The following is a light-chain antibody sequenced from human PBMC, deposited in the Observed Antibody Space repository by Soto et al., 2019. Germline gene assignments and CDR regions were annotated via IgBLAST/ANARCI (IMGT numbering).Light chain of an antibody. CDR1: SSDVGTYHY. V-gene: IGLV2-14*01. Sequence: QSALTQPASVSGSPGQSITISCTGTSSDVGTYHYVSWYQQHPGKAPKLMIYEVTNRPSGVSNRFSASKSGNTASLTISGLQAEDEADYYCSSYRTHNTLVFGGGTKVTVL. J-gene: IGLJ2*01. CDR3: SSYRTHNTLV. CDR2: EVT.